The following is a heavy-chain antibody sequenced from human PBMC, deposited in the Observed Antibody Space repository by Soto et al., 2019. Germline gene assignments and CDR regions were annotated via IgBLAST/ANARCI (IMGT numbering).Heavy chain of an antibody. CDR2: IYHSGST. Sequence: SETLSLTCAVSSGSISSSNLWSWVRQPPGKGLEWIGEIYHSGSTNYNPSLKSRVTISVDKSKNQFSLKLSSVTAADTAVYYCARPRLGRIAFDIWGQGTMVTVSS. J-gene: IGHJ3*02. V-gene: IGHV4-4*02. CDR3: ARPRLGRIAFDI. CDR1: SGSISSSNL. D-gene: IGHD2-15*01.